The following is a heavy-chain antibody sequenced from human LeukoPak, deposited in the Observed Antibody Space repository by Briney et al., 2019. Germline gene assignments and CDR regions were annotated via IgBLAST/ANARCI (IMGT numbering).Heavy chain of an antibody. D-gene: IGHD3-22*01. V-gene: IGHV4-4*02. CDR3: ARDRNHYYDSSGDAFDI. CDR2: IYHSGST. CDR1: GFTFGDYA. J-gene: IGHJ3*02. Sequence: PGGSLRLSCTASGFTFGDYAMSWVRQPPGKGLEWIGEIYHSGSTNYNPSLKSRVTISVDKSKNQFSLKLSSVTAADTAVYYCARDRNHYYDSSGDAFDIWGQGTMATVSS.